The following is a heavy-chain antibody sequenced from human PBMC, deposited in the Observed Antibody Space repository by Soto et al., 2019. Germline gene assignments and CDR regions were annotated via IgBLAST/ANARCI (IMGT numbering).Heavy chain of an antibody. CDR3: AGGQTASTALWSGYYRSDILTEFYYGMDV. V-gene: IGHV1-3*01. D-gene: IGHD3-3*01. Sequence: QVPLVQSGAEVKKPGASVKVSCKASGYTFTSYAMHWVRQAPGQRLEWMGWINAGNGNTKYSQKFQGRVTITRDTSASTAYMELSSLRSEDTAVYYCAGGQTASTALWSGYYRSDILTEFYYGMDVWGQGTTVTVSS. CDR1: GYTFTSYA. J-gene: IGHJ6*02. CDR2: INAGNGNT.